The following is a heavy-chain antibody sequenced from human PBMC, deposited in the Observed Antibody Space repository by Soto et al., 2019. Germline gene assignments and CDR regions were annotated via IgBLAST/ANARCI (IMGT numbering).Heavy chain of an antibody. D-gene: IGHD4-17*01. V-gene: IGHV4-59*01. Sequence: SETLSLTCTVSGGSISSYYWSWIRQPPGKGLEWIGYIYYRGSTNYNPSLKSRVTISLDTSKNQFSLKLSSVTAADTAVYYCARERYSGDYFFDYWGQGALVTVSS. CDR3: ARERYSGDYFFDY. J-gene: IGHJ4*02. CDR2: IYYRGST. CDR1: GGSISSYY.